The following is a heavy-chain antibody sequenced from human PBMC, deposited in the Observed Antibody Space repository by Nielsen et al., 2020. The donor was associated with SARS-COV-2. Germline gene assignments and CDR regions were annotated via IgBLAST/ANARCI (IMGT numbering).Heavy chain of an antibody. Sequence: SETLSLTCTVSGGSISSGDYYWSWIRQPPGKGLEWIGYIYYSGSTYYNPSLKSRVTISEDTPKNQFSLKLSSVTAADTAVYYCARQELDGGWFDPWGQGTLVTVSS. V-gene: IGHV4-30-4*01. D-gene: IGHD3/OR15-3a*01. CDR2: IYYSGST. J-gene: IGHJ5*02. CDR3: ARQELDGGWFDP. CDR1: GGSISSGDYY.